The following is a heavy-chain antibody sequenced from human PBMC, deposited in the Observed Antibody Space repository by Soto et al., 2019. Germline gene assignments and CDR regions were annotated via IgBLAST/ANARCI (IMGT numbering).Heavy chain of an antibody. D-gene: IGHD6-6*01. V-gene: IGHV4-39*01. CDR3: ARPHYSSSSHFDY. CDR1: GGSIGSSTYY. J-gene: IGHJ4*02. Sequence: QLQLQESGPGLVKPSETLSLTCTVSGGSIGSSTYYWSWIRQPPGKGLEWIGSVYHTGTTYYNPSLKRPVTISVDTSKNQFSLKLTSVTAADTAVYYCARPHYSSSSHFDYWGQGTLVTVSS. CDR2: VYHTGTT.